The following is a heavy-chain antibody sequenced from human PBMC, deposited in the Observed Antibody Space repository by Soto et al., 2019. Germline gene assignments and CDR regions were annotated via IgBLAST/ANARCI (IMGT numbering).Heavy chain of an antibody. CDR1: GGSISSYY. V-gene: IGHV4-59*08. CDR3: AKKPLFSGAWYFDT. Sequence: PSETLSLTCTVSGGSISSYYWSWIRQPPGKGLEWIGYIYYSGSTNYNPSLKSRVTISVDTSKNQFSLKLSSVTAADTAVYYCAKKPLFSGAWYFDTGGQEPRVT. CDR2: IYYSGST. D-gene: IGHD3-9*01. J-gene: IGHJ4*02.